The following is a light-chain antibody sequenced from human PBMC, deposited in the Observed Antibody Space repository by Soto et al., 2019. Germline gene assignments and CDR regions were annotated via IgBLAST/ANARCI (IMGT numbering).Light chain of an antibody. Sequence: QSALTQPPSASGSPGQSVTISCTGTSSDVGGYNYVSWYRQHPGKAPKLMIYEVSKRPSGVPDRFSGSKSDNTASLTVSGLQAEDEADYYCSSYAGSNNFVFGTGTKLTVL. CDR2: EVS. J-gene: IGLJ1*01. V-gene: IGLV2-8*01. CDR1: SSDVGGYNY. CDR3: SSYAGSNNFV.